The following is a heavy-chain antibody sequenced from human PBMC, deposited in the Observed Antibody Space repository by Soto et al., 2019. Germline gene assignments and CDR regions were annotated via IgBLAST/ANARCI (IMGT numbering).Heavy chain of an antibody. CDR2: IYYSGRT. Sequence: QLQLQESGPGLVKPSETLSLTCTVSGGSISSSSYYWGWIRQPPGKGLEWIGSIYYSGRTYYNPSLKSRVTISVDTSKNPFSLKLSSVTASDTAVYYCASPKLAFYNWFDPWGQGTRVTVSS. J-gene: IGHJ5*02. V-gene: IGHV4-39*01. D-gene: IGHD3-3*02. CDR3: ASPKLAFYNWFDP. CDR1: GGSISSSSYY.